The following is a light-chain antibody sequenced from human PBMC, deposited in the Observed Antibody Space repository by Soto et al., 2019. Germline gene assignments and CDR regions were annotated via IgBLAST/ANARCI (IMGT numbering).Light chain of an antibody. Sequence: EIVLTQSPATLSLSPGERATLSCRASHSVYSYLAWYQQKPGQVPRLLIYEVSNRATGIPVRFSGSGCGTDFTLTNSSLEPEDFAVSYCQQRSNWPLNFGGGTKVEIK. J-gene: IGKJ4*01. V-gene: IGKV3-11*01. CDR1: HSVYSY. CDR2: EVS. CDR3: QQRSNWPLN.